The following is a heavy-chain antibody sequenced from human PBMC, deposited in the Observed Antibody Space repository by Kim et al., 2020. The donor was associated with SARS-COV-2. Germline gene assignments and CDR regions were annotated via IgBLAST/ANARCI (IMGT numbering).Heavy chain of an antibody. CDR3: AIRQAGRDY. J-gene: IGHJ4*02. V-gene: IGHV3-23*01. Sequence: GSPYYADSLNGRFTISRDNSKNTLYLQMNSLGAEDTAVYYCAIRQAGRDYWGQGTLVTVSS. D-gene: IGHD6-19*01. CDR2: GSP.